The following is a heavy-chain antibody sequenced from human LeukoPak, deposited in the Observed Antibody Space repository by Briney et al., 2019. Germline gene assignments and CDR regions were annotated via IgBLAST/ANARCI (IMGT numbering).Heavy chain of an antibody. D-gene: IGHD3-16*01. CDR1: GGSIDTYY. J-gene: IGHJ4*02. CDR2: VYYTGNT. CDR3: AREWGSFDC. V-gene: IGHV4-59*01. Sequence: PSETLSLTCTVSGGSIDTYYWSWIRQPPGKGLEWIGYVYYTGNTNYNPSLKSRVTISVDTSKTQFSLKLSSVTAADTAVYYCAREWGSFDCWGQGTLVTVSS.